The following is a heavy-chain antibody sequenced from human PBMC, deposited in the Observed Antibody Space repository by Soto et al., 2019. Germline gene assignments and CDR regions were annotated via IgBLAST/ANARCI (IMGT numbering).Heavy chain of an antibody. V-gene: IGHV3-21*01. CDR3: ARDYVVVVAAPNWFDP. CDR1: GFTFSSYS. D-gene: IGHD2-15*01. Sequence: EVQLVESGGGLVKPGGSLRHSCAASGFTFSSYSMNWVRQAPGKGLEWVSSISSSSSYIYYADSVKGRFTISRDNAKNSLYLQMNSLRAEDTAVYYCARDYVVVVAAPNWFDPWGQGTLVTVSS. J-gene: IGHJ5*02. CDR2: ISSSSSYI.